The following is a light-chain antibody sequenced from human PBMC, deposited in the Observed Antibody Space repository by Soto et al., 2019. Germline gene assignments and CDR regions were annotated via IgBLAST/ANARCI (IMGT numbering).Light chain of an antibody. CDR2: KAS. CDR3: QQCYSYYAWT. J-gene: IGKJ1*01. Sequence: EIQMTQSPSTLSASVGDRFTITCRARQSISSWLAWYLQKPGKAPKLLISKASSLESGVPSRFSASGSGTEFTLTISSLQPDDSATYYCQQCYSYYAWTFGQGTRVEI. V-gene: IGKV1-5*03. CDR1: QSISSW.